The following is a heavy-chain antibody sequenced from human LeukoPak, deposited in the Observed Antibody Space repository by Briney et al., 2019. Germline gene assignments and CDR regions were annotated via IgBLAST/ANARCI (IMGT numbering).Heavy chain of an antibody. D-gene: IGHD3-10*01. CDR3: ARSSGGSGRWGDNWFDP. CDR2: INPKTGST. J-gene: IGHJ5*02. Sequence: ASVKVSCKASGYSFSGNYIHWVRQAPAQGLEWMGWINPKTGSTNYAEKLQGRVTMTRDTSISTCYMELSRLRSDDVAVYYCARSSGGSGRWGDNWFDPWGQGTLVIVSS. CDR1: GYSFSGNY. V-gene: IGHV1-2*02.